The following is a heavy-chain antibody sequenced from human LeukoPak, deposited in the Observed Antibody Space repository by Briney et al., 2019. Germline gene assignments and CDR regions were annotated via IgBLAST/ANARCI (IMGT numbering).Heavy chain of an antibody. Sequence: SETLSLTCTVSGGSISSSSYYWGWIRQPPGKGLEWIGSIYYSGSTYYNPSLKSRVTISVDTSKNQFSLKLSSVTAADTAVYYCARVRDSGSYEPPDYWGQGTLVTVSS. CDR1: GGSISSSSYY. V-gene: IGHV4-39*07. J-gene: IGHJ4*02. CDR3: ARVRDSGSYEPPDY. CDR2: IYYSGST. D-gene: IGHD1-26*01.